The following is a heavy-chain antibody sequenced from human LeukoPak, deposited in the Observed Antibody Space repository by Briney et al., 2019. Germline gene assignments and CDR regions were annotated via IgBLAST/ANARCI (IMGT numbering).Heavy chain of an antibody. CDR3: ARSYDTGWYEDY. D-gene: IGHD6-19*01. Sequence: PGGSLRLSCAASGFTFSSYGMHWVRQPPGKGLEWIGEIYHSGRTNYNPSLKSRVTISVDKSKNQFSLNLNSVTAADTAVYYCARSYDTGWYEDYWGQGTLVTVSS. J-gene: IGHJ4*02. V-gene: IGHV4-4*02. CDR2: IYHSGRT. CDR1: GFTFSSYG.